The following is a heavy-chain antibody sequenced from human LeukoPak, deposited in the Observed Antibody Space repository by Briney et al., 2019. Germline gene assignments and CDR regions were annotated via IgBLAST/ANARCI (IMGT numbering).Heavy chain of an antibody. CDR3: AKDRISGCLAGCNYYGMDV. D-gene: IGHD5-12*01. Sequence: GGSLRLTCAASGFTFSSYGMTWVRQAPGKGLEWVSVISGSGVSTYYADSVKGRFTISRDISKNTLYLQMNSLRVEDTAVYYCAKDRISGCLAGCNYYGMDVWGQGTKVTASS. CDR2: ISGSGVST. CDR1: GFTFSSYG. J-gene: IGHJ6*02. V-gene: IGHV3-23*01.